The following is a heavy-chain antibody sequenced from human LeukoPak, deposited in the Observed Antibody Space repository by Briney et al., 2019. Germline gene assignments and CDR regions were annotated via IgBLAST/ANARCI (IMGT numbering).Heavy chain of an antibody. V-gene: IGHV3-74*01. J-gene: IGHJ5*02. D-gene: IGHD3-10*01. CDR3: AREGRGGTFDP. Sequence: PGGSLRFSCAASGFTFSSYAMSWVRQAPGKGLLWVSRINSDDSSTRYADSVQGRFTISRDNAKNTLYLHMNSLRAEDTAVYYCAREGRGGTFDPWGQGTLVTVSS. CDR1: GFTFSSYA. CDR2: INSDDSST.